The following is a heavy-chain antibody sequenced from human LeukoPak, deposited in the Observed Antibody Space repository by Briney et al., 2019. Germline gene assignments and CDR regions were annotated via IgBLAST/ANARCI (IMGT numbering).Heavy chain of an antibody. D-gene: IGHD3-9*01. Sequence: GGSLRLSCAASGFTFSSYAMSWVRQAPGKGLEWVSAISGSGGSTYYADSVKGRFTISRDNSKNTLYLQMNSLRAEDTAVYYCAKPSPEYYDILTGYFDWGQGTLVTVSS. V-gene: IGHV3-23*01. CDR2: ISGSGGST. CDR3: AKPSPEYYDILTGYFD. J-gene: IGHJ4*02. CDR1: GFTFSSYA.